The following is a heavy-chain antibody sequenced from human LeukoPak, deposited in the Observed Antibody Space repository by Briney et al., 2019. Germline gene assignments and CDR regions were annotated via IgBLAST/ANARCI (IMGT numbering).Heavy chain of an antibody. D-gene: IGHD5/OR15-5a*01. CDR1: GFTFSSYW. V-gene: IGHV3-74*01. Sequence: PGGSLRLSCAASGFTFSSYWMHWVRQAPGKGLVWVSHINSGGSSTTYADSVKGRFTISRDNARNTLYLQMNSLRAEDTAVYYCARDDVVSATGLGDFWGQGTLVTVSS. J-gene: IGHJ4*02. CDR3: ARDDVVSATGLGDF. CDR2: INSGGSST.